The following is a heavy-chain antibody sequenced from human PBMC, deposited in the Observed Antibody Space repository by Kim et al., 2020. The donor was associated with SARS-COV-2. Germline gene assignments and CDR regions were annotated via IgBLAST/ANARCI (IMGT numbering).Heavy chain of an antibody. V-gene: IGHV4-31*03. D-gene: IGHD3-10*01. Sequence: SETLSLTCIVSGGSINSGGYYWSWIRQHPGKGLEWLGYIYYSGSISYIPSYNPSLKSRVTILLDTSKNQFSLNLTSVTAADTAVYYCARAPIWFGELGWFDAWGQGTLVTVSS. CDR1: GGSINSGGYY. CDR2: IYYSGSISYIP. CDR3: ARAPIWFGELGWFDA. J-gene: IGHJ5*02.